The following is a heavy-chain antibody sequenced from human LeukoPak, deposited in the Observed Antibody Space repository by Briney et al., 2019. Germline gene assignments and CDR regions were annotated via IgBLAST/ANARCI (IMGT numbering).Heavy chain of an antibody. D-gene: IGHD5-12*01. Sequence: GGSLRLSCAAAGFTFSSYAMSWVRQAPGKGLEWVSAISGSGGSTYYADSVKGRFTISRDNSKNTLYLQMNSLRAEDTAVYYCAKPVPRGYRGYDHYCYYGMDVWGQGTTVTVSS. CDR2: ISGSGGST. V-gene: IGHV3-23*01. CDR3: AKPVPRGYRGYDHYCYYGMDV. J-gene: IGHJ6*02. CDR1: GFTFSSYA.